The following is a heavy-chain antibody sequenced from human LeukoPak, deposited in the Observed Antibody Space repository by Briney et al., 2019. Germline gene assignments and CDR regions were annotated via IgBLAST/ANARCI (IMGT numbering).Heavy chain of an antibody. D-gene: IGHD1/OR15-1a*01. J-gene: IGHJ5*02. CDR3: ARHLTGRTWFDP. CDR2: INHSGST. CDR1: GGSISSGDYY. Sequence: SETLSLTCTVSGGSISSGDYYWSWIRQPPGKGLEWIGEINHSGSTNYNPSLKSRVTISVDTSKNQFSLNLNSVSAADTAVYYCARHLTGRTWFDPWGQGTLVTVSS. V-gene: IGHV4-39*01.